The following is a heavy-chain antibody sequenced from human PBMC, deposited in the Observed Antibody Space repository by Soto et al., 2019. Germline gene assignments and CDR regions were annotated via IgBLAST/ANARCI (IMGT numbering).Heavy chain of an antibody. J-gene: IGHJ4*02. V-gene: IGHV1-8*01. Sequence: QVQLVQSGAEVKKPGASVKVSCKASGYTFTSYDINWVRQATGQGLEWMGWMNPNSGNTGYAQKFQGRVTMTRNTCTCTAYMELSSLRCGDTAVYYCAIERSGQFDSWGQGTVVTVSS. CDR1: GYTFTSYD. CDR2: MNPNSGNT. D-gene: IGHD5-12*01. CDR3: AIERSGQFDS.